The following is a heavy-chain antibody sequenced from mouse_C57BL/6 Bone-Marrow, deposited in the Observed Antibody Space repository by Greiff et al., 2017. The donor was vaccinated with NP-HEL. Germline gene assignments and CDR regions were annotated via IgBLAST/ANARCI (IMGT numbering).Heavy chain of an antibody. V-gene: IGHV5-2*03. CDR3: ARVIYYGNWRYFDV. CDR1: EYEFPSHD. Sequence: EVKLEESGGGLVQPGESLKLSCESNEYEFPSHDMSWVRKTPEKRLELVAAINSDGGSTYYPDTMERRFIISRDNTKKTLYLQMSSLRSEDTALYYCARVIYYGNWRYFDVWGTGTTVTVSS. CDR2: INSDGGST. D-gene: IGHD2-1*01. J-gene: IGHJ1*03.